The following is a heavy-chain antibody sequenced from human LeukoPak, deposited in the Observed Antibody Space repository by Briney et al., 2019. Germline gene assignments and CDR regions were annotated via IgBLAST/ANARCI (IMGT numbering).Heavy chain of an antibody. V-gene: IGHV3-21*01. CDR1: GFTFSRYS. J-gene: IGHJ6*03. CDR3: ARDRVSSGWHRDYYYYYYMDV. CDR2: ISSGSTYI. Sequence: GGSLRLSCAASGFTFSRYSMNWVRQAPGKGLEWVSSISSGSTYIYYADSVKGRFTISRDNAKNSLYLQMNSLRAEDTAVYYCARDRVSSGWHRDYYYYYYMDVWGKGTTVTISS. D-gene: IGHD6-19*01.